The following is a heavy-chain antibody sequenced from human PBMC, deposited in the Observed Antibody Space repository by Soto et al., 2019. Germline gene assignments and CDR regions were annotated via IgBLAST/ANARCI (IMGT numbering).Heavy chain of an antibody. Sequence: VGSLRLSCAASGFTFSSYGMHWVRQAPGKGLEWVAVIWYDGSNKYYADSVKGRFTISRDNSKNTLYLQMNSLRAEDTAVYYCARYPYYDFWSGYYGSNLYGMDVWGQGTTVTVSS. CDR3: ARYPYYDFWSGYYGSNLYGMDV. V-gene: IGHV3-33*01. CDR1: GFTFSSYG. J-gene: IGHJ6*02. D-gene: IGHD3-3*01. CDR2: IWYDGSNK.